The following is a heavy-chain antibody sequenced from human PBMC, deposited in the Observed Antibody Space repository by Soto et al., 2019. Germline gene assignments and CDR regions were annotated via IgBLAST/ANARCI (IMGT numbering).Heavy chain of an antibody. D-gene: IGHD6-13*01. CDR1: GFTFSSYG. Sequence: QVQLVESGGGVVQPGRSLRLSCAASGFTFSSYGMHWVRQAPGKGLEWVAVIWYDGRNKYYADSVKGRFTISRDNSKNTLYLRMNSLRAEDTAVYYCAREAGYSSSWFSYYYYGMDVWGQGTTVTVSS. CDR3: AREAGYSSSWFSYYYYGMDV. CDR2: IWYDGRNK. V-gene: IGHV3-33*01. J-gene: IGHJ6*02.